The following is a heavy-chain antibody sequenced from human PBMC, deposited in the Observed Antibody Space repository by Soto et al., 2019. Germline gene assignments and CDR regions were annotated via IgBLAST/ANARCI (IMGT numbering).Heavy chain of an antibody. CDR3: AKAGWLGWFDP. D-gene: IGHD1-1*01. Sequence: ASVKVSWKAAGGTFSSYAISWGRQAPGQGLEWMGWISAYNGNTNYAQKLQGRVTMTRNTSITTAYMELSSLRSEDTAVYYCAKAGWLGWFDPWGQGTLVTVSS. V-gene: IGHV1-18*01. J-gene: IGHJ5*02. CDR2: ISAYNGNT. CDR1: GGTFSSYA.